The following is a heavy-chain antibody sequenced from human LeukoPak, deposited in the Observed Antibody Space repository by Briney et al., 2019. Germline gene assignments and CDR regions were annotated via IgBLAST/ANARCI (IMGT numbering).Heavy chain of an antibody. J-gene: IGHJ4*02. D-gene: IGHD6-13*01. V-gene: IGHV3-23*01. CDR2: ISGGGGST. Sequence: PGGSLRLSCAASGFTFDDYGMSWVRQAPGKGLEWVSAISGGGGSTYYADSVKGRFTISRDNSKNTLYLQMNSLRAEDTAVYYCAKAYSSSWSTSLYFDYWGQGTLVTVSS. CDR3: AKAYSSSWSTSLYFDY. CDR1: GFTFDDYG.